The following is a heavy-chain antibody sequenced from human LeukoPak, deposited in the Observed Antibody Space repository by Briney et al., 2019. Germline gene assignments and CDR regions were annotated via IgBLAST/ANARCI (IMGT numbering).Heavy chain of an antibody. V-gene: IGHV5-51*01. CDR2: IYPGDSDT. CDR1: GYSFTNYW. D-gene: IGHD3-16*02. CDR3: ARHTGGGTYHPFDY. J-gene: IGHJ4*02. Sequence: GESLKISCKGSGYSFTNYWISWVRQMPGKDLEWMGIIYPGDSDTTYSPSFQGQVTISADKSIGTAYLQWSSLKASDTAMYYCARHTGGGTYHPFDYWGQGTLVTVSS.